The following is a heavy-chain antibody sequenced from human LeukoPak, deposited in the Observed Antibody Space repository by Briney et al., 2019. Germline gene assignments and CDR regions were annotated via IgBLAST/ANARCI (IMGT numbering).Heavy chain of an antibody. J-gene: IGHJ3*02. CDR3: ARTWIVVVMGAFDI. V-gene: IGHV4-61*02. Sequence: SETLSLTCTVSVGSISSGSYYWRWIRQPAGTGLEWIGRIYTSGSNNYNPSLKSRVTISVDTSKNQFSLKLSSVTAADTAVYYCARTWIVVVMGAFDIWGQGTMVTVSS. CDR1: VGSISSGSYY. D-gene: IGHD3-22*01. CDR2: IYTSGSN.